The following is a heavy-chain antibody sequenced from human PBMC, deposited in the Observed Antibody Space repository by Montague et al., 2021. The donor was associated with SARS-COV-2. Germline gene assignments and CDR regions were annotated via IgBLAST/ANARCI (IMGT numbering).Heavy chain of an antibody. CDR3: ATRAQSRVLYECHGPFDY. D-gene: IGHD2-8*01. CDR1: GFTFSSFA. J-gene: IGHJ4*02. Sequence: SLRLSCAASGFTFSSFAMIWVRQAPGKGLEWLSYISRSGSPDYEDSVMGRFTVTSDNDKNSLYLQMNSLRDEETAVYYCATRAQSRVLYECHGPFDYWGQGALVTVSS. V-gene: IGHV3-48*03. CDR2: ISRSGSP.